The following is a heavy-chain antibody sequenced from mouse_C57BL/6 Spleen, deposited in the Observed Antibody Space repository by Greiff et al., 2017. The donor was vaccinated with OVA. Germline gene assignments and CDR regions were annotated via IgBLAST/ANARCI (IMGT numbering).Heavy chain of an antibody. V-gene: IGHV1-15*01. J-gene: IGHJ4*01. Sequence: QVKLQQSGAELVRPGASVTLSCKASGYTFTDYDMHWVKQTPVHGLEWIGAIDPETGGTAYNQKFKGKAILTADKSSSTAYMELRSLTAEDSAVYYCTRDGVMDYWGQGTSVTVSS. CDR1: GYTFTDYD. D-gene: IGHD1-1*02. CDR2: IDPETGGT. CDR3: TRDGVMDY.